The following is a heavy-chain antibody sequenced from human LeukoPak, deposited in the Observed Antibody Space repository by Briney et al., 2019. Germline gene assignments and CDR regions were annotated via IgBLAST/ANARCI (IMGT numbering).Heavy chain of an antibody. V-gene: IGHV3-11*04. CDR1: GFTFSDYY. J-gene: IGHJ4*02. CDR2: ISSSGSTM. D-gene: IGHD3-10*01. Sequence: GGSLRLSCAASGFTFSDYYMSWIRLAPGKGLEWVSYISSSGSTMYYADSVKGRFTVSRDNAKNSLYLQTNSLRAEDTAVYYCARGRSYSSDYWGQGTLVTVSS. CDR3: ARGRSYSSDY.